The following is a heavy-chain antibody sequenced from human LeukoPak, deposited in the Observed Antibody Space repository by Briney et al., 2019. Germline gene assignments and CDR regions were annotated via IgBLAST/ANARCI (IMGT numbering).Heavy chain of an antibody. CDR3: ARGGRRITIFGVVSDAFDI. Sequence: ASVKVSCKASGYTFTSYDINWVRQATGQGLEWMGWMNPNSGNTGYAQKFQGRVTITRNTSISTAYMELSSLRSEDTAVYYCARGGRRITIFGVVSDAFDIWGQGTMVTVSS. V-gene: IGHV1-8*03. CDR2: MNPNSGNT. J-gene: IGHJ3*02. D-gene: IGHD3-3*01. CDR1: GYTFTSYD.